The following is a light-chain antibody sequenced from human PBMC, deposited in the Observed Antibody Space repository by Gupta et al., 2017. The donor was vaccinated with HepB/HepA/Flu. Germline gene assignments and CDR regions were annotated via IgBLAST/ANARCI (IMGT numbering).Light chain of an antibody. CDR3: SAWDSNLSAWV. J-gene: IGLJ3*02. Sequence: QAGLTQPLSVSTGLRQTATLTCTGNSNDVGNQGAAWLQQIQGHPPKLLSDRNNNRPSGISERFSASRSGNTASLTISGLQPEDEADYYCSAWDSNLSAWVFGGGTKLTVL. CDR1: SNDVGNQG. CDR2: RNN. V-gene: IGLV10-54*04.